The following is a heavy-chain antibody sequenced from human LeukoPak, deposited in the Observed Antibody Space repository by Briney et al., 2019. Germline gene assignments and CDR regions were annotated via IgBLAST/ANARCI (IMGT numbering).Heavy chain of an antibody. CDR2: ISGGSSNT. V-gene: IGHV3-48*01. J-gene: IGHJ4*02. D-gene: IGHD6-6*01. Sequence: PGGSLRLSCAASGFTFSTYAMNWLRQAPGKGLEWVSYISGGSSNTFYADSVKGRFTISRDNSKNTLYLQMNSLRAEDTAVYYCANIAARPGYFDYWGQGTLVTVSS. CDR3: ANIAARPGYFDY. CDR1: GFTFSTYA.